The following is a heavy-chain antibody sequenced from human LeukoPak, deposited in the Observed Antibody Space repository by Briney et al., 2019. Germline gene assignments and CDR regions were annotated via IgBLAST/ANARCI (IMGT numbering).Heavy chain of an antibody. V-gene: IGHV4-39*01. J-gene: IGHJ4*02. CDR1: GGSISSSSYY. Sequence: SETLSLTCSVSGGSISSSSYYWGWIRLPPGKGLEWIGSIHYSGSTYYNPSLKSRVTISVDTSKNQVSLQLNSVTPEDTAVYYCTRSDCSSGRCPGFDNWGQGTLVTVSS. D-gene: IGHD6-19*01. CDR2: IHYSGST. CDR3: TRSDCSSGRCPGFDN.